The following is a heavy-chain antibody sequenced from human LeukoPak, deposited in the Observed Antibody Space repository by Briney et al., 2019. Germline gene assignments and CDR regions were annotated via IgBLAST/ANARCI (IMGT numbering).Heavy chain of an antibody. D-gene: IGHD6-25*01. Sequence: GRSLRLSCAASGFTFSSYAMHRVRQAPGKGLEWVAVISYDGSNKYYADSVKGRFTISRDNSKNTLYLQMNSLRAEDTAVYYCAREGAAGDYYYYGMDVWGQGTTVTVSS. J-gene: IGHJ6*02. V-gene: IGHV3-30-3*01. CDR2: ISYDGSNK. CDR1: GFTFSSYA. CDR3: AREGAAGDYYYYGMDV.